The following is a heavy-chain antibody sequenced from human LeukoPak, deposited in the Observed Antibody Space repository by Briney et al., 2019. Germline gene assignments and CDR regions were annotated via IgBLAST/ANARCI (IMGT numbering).Heavy chain of an antibody. D-gene: IGHD3-22*01. CDR3: ASLDYYDSSGYYYERRFDY. V-gene: IGHV3-48*01. Sequence: GGSLRLSCAVSGFTFSSYSMTWVRQAPGKGLEWVSYISSSSSTIYYADSVKGRFTVSRDNAKNSLYLQMNSLRAEDTAVYYCASLDYYDSSGYYYERRFDYWGQGTLVTVSS. CDR1: GFTFSSYS. CDR2: ISSSSSTI. J-gene: IGHJ4*02.